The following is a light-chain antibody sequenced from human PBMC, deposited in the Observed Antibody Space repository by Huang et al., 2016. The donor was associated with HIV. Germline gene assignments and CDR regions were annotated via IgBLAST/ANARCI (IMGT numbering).Light chain of an antibody. CDR2: GAS. Sequence: EIVMTQSPATLSVSPGERATLSCRASQGVSSTLAWYQQIPGQAPRLLIYGASTRATGIPARFGGGGSGAEFTLTINSLQSEDFAVYYCQQYNNWPLTFGGGTKVEIK. J-gene: IGKJ4*01. CDR1: QGVSST. V-gene: IGKV3-15*01. CDR3: QQYNNWPLT.